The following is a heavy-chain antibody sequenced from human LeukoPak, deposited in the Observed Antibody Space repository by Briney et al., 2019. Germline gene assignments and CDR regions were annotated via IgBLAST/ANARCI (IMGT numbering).Heavy chain of an antibody. CDR3: AWGYCSGGSCYQLRY. CDR1: GGSISSYY. D-gene: IGHD2-15*01. J-gene: IGHJ4*02. V-gene: IGHV4-59*08. Sequence: SETLSLTCTVSGGSISSYYWSWIRQPPGRGLQWIGDIYYSGSTNYNPSLTSRVTISVDTSKNQFSLKLSSVTAADTAVHYCAWGYCSGGSCYQLRYWGQGTLVTVSS. CDR2: IYYSGST.